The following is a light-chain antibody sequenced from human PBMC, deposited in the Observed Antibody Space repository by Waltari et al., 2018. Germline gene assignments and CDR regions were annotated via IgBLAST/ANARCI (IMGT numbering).Light chain of an antibody. CDR1: SNDDGGYNV. Sequence: QAALTPPPSVSKSLGQAVTISCTGTSNDDGGYNVVSWYQQYPCTAPRLVIYDVNIRPSGVSDRFSGSKSGKTASLTISGLQAEDEADYYCLSFRGGNTWVFGGGTRLTVL. J-gene: IGLJ2*01. V-gene: IGLV2-11*01. CDR3: LSFRGGNTWV. CDR2: DVN.